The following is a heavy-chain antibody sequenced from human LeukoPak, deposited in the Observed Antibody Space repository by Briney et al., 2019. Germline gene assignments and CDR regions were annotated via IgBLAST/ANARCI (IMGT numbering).Heavy chain of an antibody. CDR2: IYYSGST. V-gene: IGHV4-61*01. J-gene: IGHJ4*02. D-gene: IGHD5-24*01. Sequence: PSETLSLTCTVSGGSVSSGSYYWSWIRQPPGKGLEWIGYIYYSGSTNYNPSLKSRVTISADTSKNQFSLKLSSVTAADTAMYYCARDNRDVYNYGNLYYFDYWGSEPWSPSPQ. CDR3: ARDNRDVYNYGNLYYFDY. CDR1: GGSVSSGSYY.